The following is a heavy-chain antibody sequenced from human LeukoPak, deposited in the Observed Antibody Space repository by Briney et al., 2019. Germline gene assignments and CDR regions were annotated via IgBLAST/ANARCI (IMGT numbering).Heavy chain of an antibody. Sequence: WGSLRLSCAASGFTFSSYSMNWVRQAPGKGLEWVSSISSSSSYIYYADSVKGRFTISRDNAKNSLYLQMNSLRAEDTAVYYCASSGAGWFDPWGQGTLVTVSS. CDR2: ISSSSSYI. D-gene: IGHD5-12*01. V-gene: IGHV3-21*01. CDR1: GFTFSSYS. J-gene: IGHJ5*02. CDR3: ASSGAGWFDP.